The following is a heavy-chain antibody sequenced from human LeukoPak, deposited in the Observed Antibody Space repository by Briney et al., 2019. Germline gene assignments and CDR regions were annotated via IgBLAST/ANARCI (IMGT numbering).Heavy chain of an antibody. CDR2: IKSKTDGGTT. V-gene: IGHV3-15*01. CDR3: TTEDEEGGGDDFDY. CDR1: GFTFSNAW. D-gene: IGHD2-21*02. J-gene: IGHJ4*02. Sequence: PGGSLRLSCAASGFTFSNAWMSWVRQAPGKGLEWVGRIKSKTDGGTTDYAAPVKGRFTISRDDSKNTLYLQMNSLKTEDTAVYYCTTEDEEGGGDDFDYWGQGTLVTVSS.